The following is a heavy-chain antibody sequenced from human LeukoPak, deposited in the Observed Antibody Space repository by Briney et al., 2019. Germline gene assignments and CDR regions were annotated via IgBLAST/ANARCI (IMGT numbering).Heavy chain of an antibody. Sequence: PSETLSLTCTVSGGSISSGPSYWTWIRQHPGKGLEWIGYISYTGSTHYNPSLRSRITTSVDTSKNQCSLKLSSVTVADSAVYYCASGVGRNSNYYYYGMDVWGQGTTVTVSS. CDR1: GGSISSGPSY. D-gene: IGHD1-26*01. V-gene: IGHV4-31*03. J-gene: IGHJ6*02. CDR2: ISYTGST. CDR3: ASGVGRNSNYYYYGMDV.